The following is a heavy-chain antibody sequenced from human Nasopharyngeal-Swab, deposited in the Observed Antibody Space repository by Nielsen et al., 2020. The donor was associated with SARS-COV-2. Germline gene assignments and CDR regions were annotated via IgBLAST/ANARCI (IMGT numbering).Heavy chain of an antibody. J-gene: IGHJ6*03. CDR3: ARVLWFGEEGDYYYYMDV. CDR1: GDSVSSNSAA. Sequence: LRLSCAISGDSVSSNSAAWNWIRQSPSRGLEWLGRTYYRSKWYNDYAVSVKSRITINPDTSKNQFSLQLNSVTPEDTAAYYCARVLWFGEEGDYYYYMDVWGKGTTVTVSS. V-gene: IGHV6-1*01. CDR2: TYYRSKWYN. D-gene: IGHD3-10*01.